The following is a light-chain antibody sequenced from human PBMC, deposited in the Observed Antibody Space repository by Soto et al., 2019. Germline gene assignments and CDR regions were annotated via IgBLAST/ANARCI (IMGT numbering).Light chain of an antibody. V-gene: IGKV3-15*01. CDR3: QQYNKWPPT. CDR2: GAS. Sequence: EIVMTQSPATLYVSPGERATLSCRASQSVSSNLAWFQQQPGQAHRLVIYGASTRDTGISARFSGSGSGTECTLTISSLQSGDFAVYHCQQYNKWPPTFGQGTKVDVK. J-gene: IGKJ1*01. CDR1: QSVSSN.